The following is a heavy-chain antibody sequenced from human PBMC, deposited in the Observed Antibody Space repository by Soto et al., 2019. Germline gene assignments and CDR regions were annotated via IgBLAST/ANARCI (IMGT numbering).Heavy chain of an antibody. D-gene: IGHD3-3*01. CDR2: IVPLFGTA. J-gene: IGHJ5*02. CDR1: GATFGNTA. V-gene: IGHV1-69*12. Sequence: QVQLVQSGAEVKEPGSSVNVSCKTSGATFGNTAVTWVRQAAGQGLEGIGGIVPLFGTANYAQKFRGRVTITADESTSTAYMELSSLRTHDTAVYYCARDGDPGYSFWSGPLGGGRFDPWGQGTLVTVSS. CDR3: ARDGDPGYSFWSGPLGGGRFDP.